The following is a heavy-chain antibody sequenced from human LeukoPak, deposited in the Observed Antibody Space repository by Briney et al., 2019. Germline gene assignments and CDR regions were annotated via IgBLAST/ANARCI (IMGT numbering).Heavy chain of an antibody. V-gene: IGHV4-59*08. D-gene: IGHD6-19*01. CDR2: MSYSGST. Sequence: PSETLSLTCTVSGVSINSYHWSWIRQSPGKGLEWIGYMSYSGSTNYNPSLNSRATISKDASKNQFFLNLASVTAADTAAYYCARHEWGSGWHIYFDFWGQGTPVTVSS. J-gene: IGHJ4*02. CDR1: GVSINSYH. CDR3: ARHEWGSGWHIYFDF.